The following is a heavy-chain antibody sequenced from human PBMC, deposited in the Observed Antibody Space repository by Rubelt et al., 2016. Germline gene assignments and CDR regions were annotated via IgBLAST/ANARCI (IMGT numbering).Heavy chain of an antibody. Sequence: EVQLVESGGGLVQPGGSLRLSCAASGFTVSNNYMSWVRQAPGKGLEWVSIIYSGGNTYSADSVKGRFTISRDNSKNTLFLQMTDLGVEYTAVYYCAKDRVGSWFSLDYWGQGTLVTVST. CDR2: IYSGGNT. CDR1: GFTVSNNY. CDR3: AKDRVGSWFSLDY. J-gene: IGHJ4*02. V-gene: IGHV3-66*01. D-gene: IGHD6-13*01.